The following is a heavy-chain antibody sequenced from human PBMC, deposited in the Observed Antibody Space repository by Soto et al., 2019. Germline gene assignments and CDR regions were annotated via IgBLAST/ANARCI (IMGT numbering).Heavy chain of an antibody. CDR1: GGSISSGGYY. Sequence: QVQLQESGPGLVKPSQTLSLTCTVSGGSISSGGYYWSWIRQHPGKGLEWIGYIYYSGSTYYNPCLKSRVTISVDTSKNQCSLKLSSVTAADTAVYYCAREKRYFDPVGGNWFDPWGQGTLVTVSS. CDR2: IYYSGST. CDR3: AREKRYFDPVGGNWFDP. J-gene: IGHJ5*02. D-gene: IGHD3-9*01. V-gene: IGHV4-31*03.